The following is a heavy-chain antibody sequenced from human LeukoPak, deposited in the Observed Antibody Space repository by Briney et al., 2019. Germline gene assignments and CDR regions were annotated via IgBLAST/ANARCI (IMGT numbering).Heavy chain of an antibody. J-gene: IGHJ4*02. Sequence: SETLSLTCTVSGGSISSYYWSWIRQPAGKGLEWIGRIYTSGSTNYNPSLRSRVTMSVDTSKNQFSLKLSSVTAADTAVYYCARVGIGSGPMLYFDYWGQGTLVTVSS. CDR3: ARVGIGSGPMLYFDY. D-gene: IGHD2-8*01. CDR2: IYTSGST. V-gene: IGHV4-4*07. CDR1: GGSISSYY.